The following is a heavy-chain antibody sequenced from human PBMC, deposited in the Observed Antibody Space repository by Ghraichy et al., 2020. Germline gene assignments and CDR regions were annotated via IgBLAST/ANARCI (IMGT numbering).Heavy chain of an antibody. D-gene: IGHD4-11*01. V-gene: IGHV4-59*01. CDR1: DGSIDNYY. CDR2: IYYAGSV. Sequence: SETLSLTCTVSDGSIDNYYWTWIRQPPGKGLEWIGHIYYAGSVNYHPSLRSRVTISVDTSKNQFSLKLISVTTADTAVYYCARDMETTFDYWGQGILVTVSS. CDR3: ARDMETTFDY. J-gene: IGHJ4*02.